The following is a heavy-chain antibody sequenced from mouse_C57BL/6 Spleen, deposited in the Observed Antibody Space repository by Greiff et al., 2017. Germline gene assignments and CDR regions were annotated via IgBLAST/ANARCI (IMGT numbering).Heavy chain of an antibody. V-gene: IGHV1-61*01. CDR1: GYTFTSYW. CDR3: ARSTAQAPFAY. CDR2: IYPSDSET. Sequence: QVQLKQPGAELVRPGSSVKLSCKASGYTFTSYWMDWVKQRPGQGLEWIGNIYPSDSETHYNQKFKDKATLTVDKSSSTAYMQLSSLTSEDSAVHYCARSTAQAPFAYWGQGTLVTVSA. J-gene: IGHJ3*01. D-gene: IGHD3-2*02.